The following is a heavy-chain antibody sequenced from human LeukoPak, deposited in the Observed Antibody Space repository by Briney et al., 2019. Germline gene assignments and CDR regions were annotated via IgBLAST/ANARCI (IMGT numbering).Heavy chain of an antibody. CDR3: ARGPHRYGDYYFDY. J-gene: IGHJ4*02. CDR2: IKQDGSEK. D-gene: IGHD4-17*01. Sequence: PGGSLRLSCAAYGFTFSSYWMSWVRQAPGKGLEWVANIKQDGSEKYYVDSVKGRFTISRDNAKNSLYLQMNSLRAEDTAVYYCARGPHRYGDYYFDYGGQGTLVTVSS. V-gene: IGHV3-7*01. CDR1: GFTFSSYW.